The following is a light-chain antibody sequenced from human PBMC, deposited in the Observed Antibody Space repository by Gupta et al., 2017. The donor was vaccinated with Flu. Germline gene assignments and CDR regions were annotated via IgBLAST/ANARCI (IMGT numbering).Light chain of an antibody. CDR1: QNSNTD. Sequence: ETVLTQPPVPLSLSPGESATLSCRTSQNSNTDLAWYQQKPVQAPRLLIYGASTRATGLSDRFSGRGSVTEFTLTISGPERQDFAVYYSQHESRSPVTFGPGTKVDFK. J-gene: IGKJ3*01. V-gene: IGKV3-20*01. CDR2: GAS. CDR3: QHESRSPVT.